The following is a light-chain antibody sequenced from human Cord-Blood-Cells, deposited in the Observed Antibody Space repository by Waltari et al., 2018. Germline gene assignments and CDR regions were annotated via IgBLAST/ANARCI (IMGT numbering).Light chain of an antibody. CDR1: QSISSY. J-gene: IGKJ4*01. Sequence: DIQMTQSTSSLSASVGDRVTITCRASQSISSYLNWYQQKPGKAPKLLIYAASSLQSGVPSRFSGSESGTDFTLTISSLQPEDFATYYCQQRYSTPPTFGGGTKVEIK. CDR3: QQRYSTPPT. CDR2: AAS. V-gene: IGKV1-39*01.